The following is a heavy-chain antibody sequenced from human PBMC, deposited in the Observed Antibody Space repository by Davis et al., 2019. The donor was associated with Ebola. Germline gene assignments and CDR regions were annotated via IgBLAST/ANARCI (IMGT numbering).Heavy chain of an antibody. V-gene: IGHV1-69*13. J-gene: IGHJ5*02. CDR1: GGTFSSYA. D-gene: IGHD3-3*01. CDR2: IIPIFGTA. CDR3: AQDFWSGPHRKTWFDP. Sequence: AASVKVSCKASGGTFSSYAISWVRQAPGQGLEWMGGIIPIFGTAIYAQKFQGRVTITADESTSTAYMELSSLRSEDTAVYYCAQDFWSGPHRKTWFDPWGQGTLVTVSS.